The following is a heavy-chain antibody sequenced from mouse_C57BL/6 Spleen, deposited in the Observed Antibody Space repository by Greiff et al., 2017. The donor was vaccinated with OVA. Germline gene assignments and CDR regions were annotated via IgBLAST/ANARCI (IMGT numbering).Heavy chain of an antibody. D-gene: IGHD1-1*01. CDR1: GYTFTSYW. CDR3: ARTDYGSSYDYAMDY. V-gene: IGHV1-69*01. J-gene: IGHJ4*01. CDR2: IDPSDSYT. Sequence: VQLQQPGAELVMPGASVKLSCKASGYTFTSYWMHRVKQRPGQGLEWIGEIDPSDSYTNYNQKFKGKSTLTVDKSSSTAYMQLSSLTSEDSAVYYCARTDYGSSYDYAMDYWGQGTSVTVSS.